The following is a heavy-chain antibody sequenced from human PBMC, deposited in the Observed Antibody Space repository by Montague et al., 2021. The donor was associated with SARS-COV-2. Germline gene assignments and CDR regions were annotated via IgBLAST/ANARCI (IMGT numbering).Heavy chain of an antibody. J-gene: IGHJ5*02. V-gene: IGHV3-23*01. CDR1: GFTFGSYA. CDR2: IDAGGGAV. D-gene: IGHD5-12*01. Sequence: SLGLSFSTSGFTFGSYAMSWVRQAPGKGLEWLSGIDAGGGAVFDADSVKGRFTTSRDNYKNTLYLQMNSLTADDTAVYYCARRNSGQHLVGSGWFDPWGQGTLVTVSS. CDR3: ARRNSGQHLVGSGWFDP.